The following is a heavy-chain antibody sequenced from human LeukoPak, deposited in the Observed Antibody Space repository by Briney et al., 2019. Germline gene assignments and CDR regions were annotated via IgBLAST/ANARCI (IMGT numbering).Heavy chain of an antibody. Sequence: GESLKISCKGSGYNFTNFWIGWVRQMPGRGLEWMGIIYPGDSDTRYSPSFQGHVTISADRSISTTYLQWNSLKASDTAMYYCARHYQFDYWGQGTLVTVST. CDR1: GYNFTNFW. CDR3: ARHYQFDY. D-gene: IGHD3-16*02. J-gene: IGHJ4*02. CDR2: IYPGDSDT. V-gene: IGHV5-51*01.